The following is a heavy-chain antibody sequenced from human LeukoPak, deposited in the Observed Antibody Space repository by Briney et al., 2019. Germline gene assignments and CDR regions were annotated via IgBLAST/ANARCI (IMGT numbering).Heavy chain of an antibody. D-gene: IGHD5-12*01. V-gene: IGHV4-61*02. CDR3: ARAIVATINYYYYYVDV. Sequence: TLSLTCTVSGGSISSGGYYWSWIRQPAGKGLEWIGRIYTSGSTNYNPSLKSRVTISVDTSKNQFSLKLSSVTAADTAVYYCARAIVATINYYYYYVDVWGKGTTVTISS. J-gene: IGHJ6*03. CDR1: GGSISSGGYY. CDR2: IYTSGST.